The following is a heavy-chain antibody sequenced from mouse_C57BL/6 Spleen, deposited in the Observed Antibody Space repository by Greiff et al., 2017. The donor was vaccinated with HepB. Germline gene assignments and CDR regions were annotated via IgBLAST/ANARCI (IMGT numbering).Heavy chain of an antibody. J-gene: IGHJ3*01. Sequence: QVQLKESGAELVRPGTSVKMSCKASGYTFTNYWIGWAKQRPGHGLEWIGDIYPGGGYTNYNEKFKGKATLTADKSSSTAYMQFSSLTSEDSAIYYCGVGYGNPFAYWGQGTLVTVSA. CDR2: IYPGGGYT. CDR3: GVGYGNPFAY. CDR1: GYTFTNYW. D-gene: IGHD2-10*02. V-gene: IGHV1-63*01.